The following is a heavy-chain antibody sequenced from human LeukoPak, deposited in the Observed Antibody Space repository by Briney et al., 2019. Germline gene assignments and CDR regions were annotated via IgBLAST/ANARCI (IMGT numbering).Heavy chain of an antibody. CDR2: VNPNSGDT. Sequence: ASVKVSCKASGYTFTGYYLHWVRQAPGQGLEWMGCVNPNSGDTNHAQKFQGSVTMTRDTSISTVYMGLSRLRSDDTAVYYCARASGSYWWFDSWGQGTLVTVSS. J-gene: IGHJ5*01. CDR1: GYTFTGYY. CDR3: ARASGSYWWFDS. V-gene: IGHV1-2*02. D-gene: IGHD1-26*01.